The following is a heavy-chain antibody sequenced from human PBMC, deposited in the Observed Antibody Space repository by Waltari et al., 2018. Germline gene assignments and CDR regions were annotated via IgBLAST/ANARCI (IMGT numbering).Heavy chain of an antibody. CDR3: ARDYCDRTSCSVA. V-gene: IGHV3-53*01. D-gene: IGHD2-2*01. CDR1: GFTVSSNY. Sequence: EVQLVESGGDLIQPGGSLRRSCAAHGFTVSSNYMSWVRQAPGKGLEWVAILYSGGSTYYGDSVKGRFTISRDSSKTTLYLQLNSLRAEDTAVYYCARDYCDRTSCSVAWGQGTLVTVSS. J-gene: IGHJ5*02. CDR2: LYSGGST.